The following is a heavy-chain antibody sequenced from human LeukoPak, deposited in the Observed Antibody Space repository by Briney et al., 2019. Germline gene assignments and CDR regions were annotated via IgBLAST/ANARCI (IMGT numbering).Heavy chain of an antibody. Sequence: VKLSCKASVGTFSSSAISSVREAPGQGLEWMGRIIPILGIANYAQKFQGRVTITADKSTSTAYMELSSLRSDDTAVYYCARDTGSSRPEFDYWGQRTLVTVSS. J-gene: IGHJ4*02. CDR2: IIPILGIA. V-gene: IGHV1-69*10. CDR3: ARDTGSSRPEFDY. CDR1: VGTFSSSA. D-gene: IGHD6-13*01.